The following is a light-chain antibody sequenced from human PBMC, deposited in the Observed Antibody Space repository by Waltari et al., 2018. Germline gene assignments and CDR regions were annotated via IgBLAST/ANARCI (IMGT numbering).Light chain of an antibody. CDR1: SSNIGGDYD. CDR2: VNN. J-gene: IGLJ1*01. CDR3: QSYDSSLSGYV. V-gene: IGLV1-40*01. Sequence: QSVLTQPPSVSGAPGQRVTISCTGSSSNIGGDYDVHWYQQLPGTAPKLVIYVNNKRPSGVPDRFSGSKSGTSASLAITGLQAEDEAEYYCQSYDSSLSGYVFGTGTKVTVL.